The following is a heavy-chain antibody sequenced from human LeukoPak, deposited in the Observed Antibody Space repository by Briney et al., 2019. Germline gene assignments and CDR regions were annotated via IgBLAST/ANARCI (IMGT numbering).Heavy chain of an antibody. D-gene: IGHD3-10*01. CDR1: GYTFTSYY. V-gene: IGHV1-46*01. CDR3: ARGGHTTGYVLPWFGESNWFDP. Sequence: ASVKVSCKASGYTFTSYYMHWVRQAPGQGLEWMGIINPSGGSTSYAQKFQGRVTMTRDTSTSTVYMELSSLRSEDTAVYYCARGGHTTGYVLPWFGESNWFDPWGQGTLVTVSS. CDR2: INPSGGST. J-gene: IGHJ5*02.